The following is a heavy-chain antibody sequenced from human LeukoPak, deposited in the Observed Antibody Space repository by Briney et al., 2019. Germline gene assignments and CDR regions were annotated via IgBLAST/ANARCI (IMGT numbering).Heavy chain of an antibody. CDR3: ARADGGDIDY. J-gene: IGHJ4*02. CDR1: GFTFSTYS. V-gene: IGHV3-21*01. Sequence: GGSLRLSCAASGFTFSTYSMNWVRQAPGKGLEWVSSISSSYNYTYYAESLKGRLTISRDSAKNALYLQMSSLRAEDTAVYYCARADGGDIDYWGQGTLVTVSS. CDR2: ISSSYNYT. D-gene: IGHD2-21*02.